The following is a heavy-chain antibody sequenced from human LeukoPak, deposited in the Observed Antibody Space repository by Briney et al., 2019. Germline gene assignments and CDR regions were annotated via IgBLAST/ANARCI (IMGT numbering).Heavy chain of an antibody. V-gene: IGHV3-66*01. D-gene: IGHD2-21*02. J-gene: IGHJ4*02. Sequence: GGSLRLSCVVSGFTVSNNYMSWVRQAPGKGLEWVSVIYSGGSTYYAASVKGRFTISRDNSKNTLYLQMNSLRAEDTAVYYCENHLVTNWGQGTLVTVYS. CDR3: ENHLVTN. CDR1: GFTVSNNY. CDR2: IYSGGST.